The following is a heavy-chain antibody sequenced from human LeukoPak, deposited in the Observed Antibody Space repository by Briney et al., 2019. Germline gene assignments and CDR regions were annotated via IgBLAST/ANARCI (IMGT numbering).Heavy chain of an antibody. CDR3: ARGEVLWFGARGSDAFDI. Sequence: GSLRLSCAASGFTFNSYSMSWVRQPPGKGLEWIGEINHSGSTNYNPSLKSRVTISVDTSKNQFSLKLSSVTAADTAVYYCARGEVLWFGARGSDAFDIWGQGTMVTVSS. CDR1: GFTFNSYS. V-gene: IGHV4-34*01. CDR2: INHSGST. D-gene: IGHD3-10*01. J-gene: IGHJ3*02.